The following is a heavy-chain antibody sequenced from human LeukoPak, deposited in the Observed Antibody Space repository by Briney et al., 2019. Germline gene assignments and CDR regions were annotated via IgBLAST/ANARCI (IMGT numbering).Heavy chain of an antibody. V-gene: IGHV3-11*01. CDR3: ARGPPGITMVRGVSPYFDY. D-gene: IGHD3-10*01. Sequence: GGSLRLSCAASGFTFSDYYMSWIRQAPGKGLEWVSYISSSGSTIYYADSVKGRFTISRDNAKNSLYLQMNSLRAEDAAVCYCARGPPGITMVRGVSPYFDYWGQGTLVTVSS. CDR1: GFTFSDYY. J-gene: IGHJ4*02. CDR2: ISSSGSTI.